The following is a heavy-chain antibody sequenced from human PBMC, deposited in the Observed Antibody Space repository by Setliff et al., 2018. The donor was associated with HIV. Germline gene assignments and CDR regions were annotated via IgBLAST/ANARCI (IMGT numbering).Heavy chain of an antibody. CDR2: VSSRGDT. CDR3: ARGRCSGGSCYSARYYFDY. Sequence: SETLSLTCTVSDSGTYYWSWIRQPAGKGLEWIGRVSSRGDTNYNPSLKSRVTMSVDTSKNQFSLKLSSVTAADTAVYYCARGRCSGGSCYSARYYFDYWGQGTLVTVSS. D-gene: IGHD2-15*01. CDR1: DSGTYY. J-gene: IGHJ4*02. V-gene: IGHV4-4*07.